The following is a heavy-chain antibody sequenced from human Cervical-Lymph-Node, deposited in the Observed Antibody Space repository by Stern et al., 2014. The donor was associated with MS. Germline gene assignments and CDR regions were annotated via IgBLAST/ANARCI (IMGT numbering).Heavy chain of an antibody. V-gene: IGHV4-39*01. J-gene: IGHJ6*02. CDR3: ARHSYYYYGMDV. CDR1: GDSISSSNYY. Sequence: VQLEESGPGLVKSSETLSLSCIVSGDSISSSNYYWGWVRQPPGKGLEWIGSIHYTGSTYYNPSLKSRVTISVDTAKNQLSLTLSFVTAADTAVYYCARHSYYYYGMDVWGQGTTVTVSS. CDR2: IHYTGST.